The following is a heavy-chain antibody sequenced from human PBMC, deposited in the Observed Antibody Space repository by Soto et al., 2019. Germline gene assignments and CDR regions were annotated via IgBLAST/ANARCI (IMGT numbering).Heavy chain of an antibody. CDR3: ARHPGLEQWLASFDP. V-gene: IGHV4-59*08. D-gene: IGHD6-19*01. CDR1: GGSISSYY. J-gene: IGHJ5*02. CDR2: IYYSGST. Sequence: PSETLSLTCTVSGGSISSYYWSWIRQPPGKGLEWIGCIYYSGSTNYNPSLKSRVTISVDTSKNQFSLKLSSVTAADTAVYYCARHPGLEQWLASFDPWGQGTLVTVSS.